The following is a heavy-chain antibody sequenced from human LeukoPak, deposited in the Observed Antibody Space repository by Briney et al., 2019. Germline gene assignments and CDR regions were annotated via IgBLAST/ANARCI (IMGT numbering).Heavy chain of an antibody. CDR3: ARDEYSSSPYIDY. D-gene: IGHD6-13*01. Sequence: GGSLRLSCAASGFTFSRYGMHWVRQAPGKGLEWVAVISYDGSNKYYADSVKGRFTISRDNSKNTLYLQMNSLRAEDTAVYYCARDEYSSSPYIDYWGQGTLVTVSS. J-gene: IGHJ4*02. V-gene: IGHV3-30*04. CDR2: ISYDGSNK. CDR1: GFTFSRYG.